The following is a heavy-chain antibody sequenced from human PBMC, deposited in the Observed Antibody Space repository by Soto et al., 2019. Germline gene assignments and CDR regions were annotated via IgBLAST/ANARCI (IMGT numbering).Heavy chain of an antibody. D-gene: IGHD2-2*01. CDR2: IYYSGST. Sequence: SETLSLTCTVSGGSISSGGYYWSWIRQHPGKGLEWIGYIYYSGSTYYNPSLKSRVTISVDTSKNQFSLKLSSVTAADTAVYYCARADAYCSSTSCPFDYWGQGTLVTVSS. V-gene: IGHV4-31*03. CDR3: ARADAYCSSTSCPFDY. J-gene: IGHJ4*02. CDR1: GGSISSGGYY.